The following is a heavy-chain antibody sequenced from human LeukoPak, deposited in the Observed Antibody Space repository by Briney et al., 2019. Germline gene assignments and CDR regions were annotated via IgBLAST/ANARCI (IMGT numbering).Heavy chain of an antibody. J-gene: IGHJ4*02. CDR1: GVTFSSYA. Sequence: PGGSLRLSCAASGVTFSSYARHWVRQAPGKGLEWVAVISYDGSNKYYADSVKGRFTISRDNSKNTLYLQMNSLRAEDTAVYYCARDDYYGSGSYLPVLDYWGQGTLVTVSS. D-gene: IGHD3-10*01. V-gene: IGHV3-30*04. CDR3: ARDDYYGSGSYLPVLDY. CDR2: ISYDGSNK.